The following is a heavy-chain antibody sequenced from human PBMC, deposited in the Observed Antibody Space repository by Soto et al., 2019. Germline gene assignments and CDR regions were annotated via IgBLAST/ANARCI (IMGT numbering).Heavy chain of an antibody. CDR2: IYSNSST. D-gene: IGHD2-2*01. CDR1: GFTVSSKY. V-gene: IGHV3-66*01. Sequence: GGSLRLSCAASGFTVSSKYMNWVRQTPGKGLEWVSIIYSNSSTYYADSVKGRFTISRDNSKNTLYLQMNTLRAEDTAVYYCARGLGYCCSASCYAIYDSSGQRTLV. J-gene: IGHJ5*01. CDR3: ARGLGYCCSASCYAIYDS.